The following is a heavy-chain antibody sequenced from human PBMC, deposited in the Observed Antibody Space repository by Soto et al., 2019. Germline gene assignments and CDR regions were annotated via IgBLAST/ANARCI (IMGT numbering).Heavy chain of an antibody. D-gene: IGHD1-26*01. V-gene: IGHV4-4*07. CDR3: VRDGAKTLRDWFDP. CDR2: IYATGTT. Sequence: SETLSLTCTVSCASISGFYWSWIRKSAGKGLEWIGRIYATGTTDYNPSLKSRVMMSVDTSKKQFSLKLRSVTAADTAVYYCVRDGAKTLRDWFDPWGQGISVTVSS. CDR1: CASISGFY. J-gene: IGHJ5*02.